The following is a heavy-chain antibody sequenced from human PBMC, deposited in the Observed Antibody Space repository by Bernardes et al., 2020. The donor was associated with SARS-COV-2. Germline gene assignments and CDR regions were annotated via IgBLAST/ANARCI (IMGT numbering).Heavy chain of an antibody. D-gene: IGHD3-16*02. CDR3: ARGTEYRLEDLSTNAFDP. Sequence: SVKVSCKASGYTFTGYYMHWVRQAPGQGLEWMGWINPNSGNRGFAQKFQGRVTMTRDTSISTAYMELSNLRSEDTAVYYCARGTEYRLEDLSTNAFDPWGQGTMVTVSS. CDR2: INPNSGNR. V-gene: IGHV1-8*02. J-gene: IGHJ3*01. CDR1: GYTFTGYY.